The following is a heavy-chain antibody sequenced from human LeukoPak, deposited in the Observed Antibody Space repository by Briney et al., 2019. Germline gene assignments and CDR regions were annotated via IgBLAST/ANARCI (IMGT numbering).Heavy chain of an antibody. CDR3: ARASFASGSYYFDL. D-gene: IGHD3-10*01. V-gene: IGHV4-59*12. CDR2: IYYSGGA. CDR1: GSSISSYY. Sequence: PSETLSLTCTVSGSSISSYYWSWIRQPPGKELEWIGYIYYSGGASYNPSLKSRVTISIDTSKSQFYLTLTSVTAADTAVYFCARASFASGSYYFDLWGQGTLITVSS. J-gene: IGHJ4*02.